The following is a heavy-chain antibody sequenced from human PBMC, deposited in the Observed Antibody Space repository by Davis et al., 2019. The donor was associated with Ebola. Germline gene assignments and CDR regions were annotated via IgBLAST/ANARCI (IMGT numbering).Heavy chain of an antibody. D-gene: IGHD2-15*01. V-gene: IGHV3-13*01. CDR3: VSAGWDH. Sequence: GESLKISCAASGFTFSSYDMHWVRQVTGKGLEWVSAIGTAGDTYYPGSVKGRFTISRDNAKNSLYLQLNTLRDEDTAVYFCVSAGWDHWGQGTLVTVSS. CDR2: IGTAGDT. CDR1: GFTFSSYD. J-gene: IGHJ4*02.